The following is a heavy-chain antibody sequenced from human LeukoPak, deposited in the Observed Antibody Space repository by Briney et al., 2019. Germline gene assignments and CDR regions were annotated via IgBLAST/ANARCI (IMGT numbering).Heavy chain of an antibody. CDR2: IIPIFGTA. V-gene: IGHV1-69*05. CDR3: ARGSYENWFDP. J-gene: IGHJ5*02. Sequence: EASVKVSCKASGGTFSSYAISWVRQAPGQGLEWMGRIIPIFGTANYAQKFQGRVTITTDESTSTAYMELSSLRSEDTAVYCCARGSYENWFDPWGQGTLVTVSS. D-gene: IGHD5-12*01. CDR1: GGTFSSYA.